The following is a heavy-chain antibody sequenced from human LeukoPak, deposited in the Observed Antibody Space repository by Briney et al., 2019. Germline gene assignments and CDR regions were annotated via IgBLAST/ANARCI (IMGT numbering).Heavy chain of an antibody. CDR2: IYHSGST. J-gene: IGHJ4*02. D-gene: IGHD5-18*01. V-gene: IGHV4-30-2*01. Sequence: SETLSLTCTVSGGSISSGGYYWSWIRQPPGMGLEWIGYIYHSGSTYYNPSLKSRVTISVDRSKNQFSLKLSSVTAADTAVYYCARDADTAMVEYFDYWGQGTLVTVSS. CDR3: ARDADTAMVEYFDY. CDR1: GGSISSGGYY.